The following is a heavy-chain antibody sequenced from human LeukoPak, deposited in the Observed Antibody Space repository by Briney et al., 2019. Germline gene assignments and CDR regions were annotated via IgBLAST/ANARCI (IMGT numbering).Heavy chain of an antibody. J-gene: IGHJ4*02. V-gene: IGHV1-18*01. Sequence: ASVKVSCKASGYTFTSYGNSWVRQAPGQGLEWMGWISAYNGNTNYAQKLQGRVTMTTDTSTSTAYMELRSLRSDDTAVYYCARTSSGYYRADFDYWGQGTLVTVSS. CDR3: ARTSSGYYRADFDY. CDR1: GYTFTSYG. D-gene: IGHD3-22*01. CDR2: ISAYNGNT.